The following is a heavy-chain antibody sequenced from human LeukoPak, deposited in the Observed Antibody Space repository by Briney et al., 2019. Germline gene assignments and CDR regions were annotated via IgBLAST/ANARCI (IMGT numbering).Heavy chain of an antibody. CDR2: ISSSGSTI. CDR3: ARDYYDSSGSSWFDP. V-gene: IGHV3-48*03. J-gene: IGHJ5*02. D-gene: IGHD3-22*01. CDR1: GFTFSSYE. Sequence: GGSLRLSRAASGFTFSSYEMNWVRQAPGKGLEWVSYISSSGSTIYYADSVKGRFTISRDNAKNSLYLQMNSLRAKDTALYYCARDYYDSSGSSWFDPWGQGTLVTVSS.